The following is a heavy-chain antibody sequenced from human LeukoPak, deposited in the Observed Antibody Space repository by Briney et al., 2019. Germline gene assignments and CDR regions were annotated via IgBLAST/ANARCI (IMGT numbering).Heavy chain of an antibody. V-gene: IGHV4-39*01. CDR2: IYYSGST. J-gene: IGHJ4*02. D-gene: IGHD6-19*01. Sequence: KASETLSLTCTVSGGSISSSSYYWGWIRQPPGKGLEWIGSIYYSGSTYYNPSLKSRVTISVDTSKNQLSLKLSSVTAADTAVYYCANRIAVAGSPYYWGQGTLVTVSS. CDR1: GGSISSSSYY. CDR3: ANRIAVAGSPYY.